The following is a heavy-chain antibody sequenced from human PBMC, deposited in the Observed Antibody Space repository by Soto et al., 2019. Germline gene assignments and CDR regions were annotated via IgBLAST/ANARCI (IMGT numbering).Heavy chain of an antibody. V-gene: IGHV3-48*02. D-gene: IGHD1-26*01. CDR2: ISSSSSTI. CDR3: ARALSGNFAY. CDR1: GFTFSSYS. J-gene: IGHJ4*02. Sequence: EVQLVESGGGLVQPGGSLRLSCAASGFTFSSYSMNWVRQSPGKGLEWVSYISSSSSTIYYADAVKGRFTISRDNAKNSLDLQMNSLRDEDTAVYYCARALSGNFAYWGQGTLVTVSS.